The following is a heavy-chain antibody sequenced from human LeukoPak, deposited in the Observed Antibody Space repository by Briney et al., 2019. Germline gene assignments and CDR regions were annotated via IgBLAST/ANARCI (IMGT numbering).Heavy chain of an antibody. D-gene: IGHD3-3*01. CDR1: GFTFSSYA. J-gene: IGHJ5*02. CDR3: AARPVDFWSGYPLSTGFDP. V-gene: IGHV3-23*01. CDR2: ISGSGGST. Sequence: GGSLRLSCAASGFTFSSYAMSWVRQAPGKGLEWVSAISGSGGSTYYADSVKGRFTISRDNSKNTLYLQMNSLRAEDTAVYYCAARPVDFWSGYPLSTGFDPWGQGTLVTVSS.